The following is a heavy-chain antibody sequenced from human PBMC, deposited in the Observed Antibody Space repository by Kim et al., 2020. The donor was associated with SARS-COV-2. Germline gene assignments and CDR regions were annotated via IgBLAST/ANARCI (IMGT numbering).Heavy chain of an antibody. CDR3: AGGGKIGYYRWADP. J-gene: IGHJ5*02. D-gene: IGHD1-26*01. V-gene: IGHV1-2*02. CDR2: INPNNGEA. CDR1: GYPFIGYY. Sequence: ASVKVSCKTSGYPFIGYYIHWARQAPGQGLEWMGWINPNNGEAAYAQRFKGRVTLTRDTSTSTAYLELSSLRSDDTAVYYCAGGGKIGYYRWADPWARG.